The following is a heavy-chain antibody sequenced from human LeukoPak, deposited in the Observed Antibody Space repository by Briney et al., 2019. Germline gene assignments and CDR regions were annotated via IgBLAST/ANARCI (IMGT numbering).Heavy chain of an antibody. D-gene: IGHD3-10*01. CDR1: GGSISSSNYY. CDR2: IYYSGTT. V-gene: IGHV4-39*07. Sequence: PSETLSLTCTVSGGSISSSNYYWGWIRQPPGKGLEWIGTIYYSGTTYYNPSLKSRVTISVDTSKNHFSLKLNSVTAADTAVYYCAKPSNYYGSATDAFDFWGQGTMVTVSS. J-gene: IGHJ3*01. CDR3: AKPSNYYGSATDAFDF.